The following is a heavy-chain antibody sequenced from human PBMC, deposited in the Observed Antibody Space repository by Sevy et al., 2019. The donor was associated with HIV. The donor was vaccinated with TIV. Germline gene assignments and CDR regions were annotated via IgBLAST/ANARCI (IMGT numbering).Heavy chain of an antibody. CDR3: ARDQGEPYLGVTHLDY. CDR2: ISAYNGNT. V-gene: IGHV1-18*04. CDR1: GYTFTSYG. J-gene: IGHJ4*02. D-gene: IGHD2-21*02. Sequence: ASVKVSCKASGYTFTSYGISWVRQAPGQGLEWMGWISAYNGNTNYAQKLQGRVTMTTDTSTSTAYMELRSLRSDDTAMYYCARDQGEPYLGVTHLDYWGQGTLVTVSS.